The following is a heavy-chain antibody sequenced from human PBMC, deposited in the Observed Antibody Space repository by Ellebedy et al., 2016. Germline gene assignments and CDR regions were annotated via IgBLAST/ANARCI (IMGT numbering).Heavy chain of an antibody. CDR1: GFTFSTYS. CDR2: ISSSSSTI. J-gene: IGHJ4*02. V-gene: IGHV3-48*01. CDR3: ARGEYGSGSSFDY. D-gene: IGHD3-10*01. Sequence: GESLKISCAASGFTFSTYSMHWVRQAPGKGLEWVSYISSSSSTIYYADSVEGRLTISRDNAKNSLYLQMNSLRAEDTAVYYCARGEYGSGSSFDYWGQGTLITVSS.